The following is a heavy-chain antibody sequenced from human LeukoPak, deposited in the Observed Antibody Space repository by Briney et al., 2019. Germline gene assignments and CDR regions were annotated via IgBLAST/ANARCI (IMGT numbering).Heavy chain of an antibody. Sequence: SETLSLTCTVSGGSITSYYWSWIRQPPGKGLEWIGYFYYSGSTNYNPSLKSRVTISVDTSKNQFSLRLSSVTAVDTAVYYCARATTVTLNWFDPWGQGTPVTVSS. D-gene: IGHD4-17*01. CDR2: FYYSGST. CDR3: ARATTVTLNWFDP. V-gene: IGHV4-59*01. J-gene: IGHJ5*02. CDR1: GGSITSYY.